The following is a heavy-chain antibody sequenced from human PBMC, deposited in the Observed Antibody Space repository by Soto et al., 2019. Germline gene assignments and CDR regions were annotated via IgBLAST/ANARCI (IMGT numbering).Heavy chain of an antibody. CDR3: AIPPHVDTDMNPPENWFDP. CDR1: GGTFSSYA. Sequence: QVQLVQSGAEVKKPGSSVKVSCKAAGGTFSSYAISWVRQAPGQGLEWMGGIIPIFGTANYAQKFQGRVTITADEFTSTAYKELSNLRSEDTVVYYCAIPPHVDTDMNPPENWFDPWGQGSLVTVSS. V-gene: IGHV1-69*01. CDR2: IIPIFGTA. D-gene: IGHD5-18*01. J-gene: IGHJ5*02.